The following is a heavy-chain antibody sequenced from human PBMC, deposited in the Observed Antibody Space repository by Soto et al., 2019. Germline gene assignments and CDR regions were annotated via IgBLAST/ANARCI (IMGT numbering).Heavy chain of an antibody. Sequence: EVQLLQSGGGLVQPGGSLRLSCAASGFIFSDYAMSWLRQTPGKGPKWVSVIGGDGGNTYYADSVKGRFTVSRDNSKNTLYLQMDSLRAEDTVVYYCAKDSFSRNGICDPFDIWGQGTRVTVSS. D-gene: IGHD1-1*01. V-gene: IGHV3-23*01. CDR1: GFIFSDYA. J-gene: IGHJ3*02. CDR3: AKDSFSRNGICDPFDI. CDR2: IGGDGGNT.